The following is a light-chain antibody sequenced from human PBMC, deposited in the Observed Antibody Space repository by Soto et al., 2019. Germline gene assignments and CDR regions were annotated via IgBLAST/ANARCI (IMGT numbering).Light chain of an antibody. Sequence: DIQMTQSPSSLSASVGDRVTITCRASQSISSYLNWYQQKPGRAPKLLIYAASSLLSGVPSRFSGSGSGTDFTLTISSLQPEDFATYYCQQSYSTPVTFGQGTKVDIK. CDR2: AAS. V-gene: IGKV1-39*01. J-gene: IGKJ1*01. CDR1: QSISSY. CDR3: QQSYSTPVT.